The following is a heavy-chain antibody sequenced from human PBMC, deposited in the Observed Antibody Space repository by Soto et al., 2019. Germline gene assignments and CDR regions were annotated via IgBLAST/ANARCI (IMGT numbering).Heavy chain of an antibody. Sequence: ESGGGLVQAGGSLRLFCAVSGFTFSSYEMNWVRQAPGKGLEWVSYIGTSGKTIYYADSVRGRFTISRDNAKNSLYLQMNSLRAVDTAVYFCARDPAIYSGKFDYGLDVWGRGTTVTVSS. CDR3: ARDPAIYSGKFDYGLDV. D-gene: IGHD4-4*01. J-gene: IGHJ6*02. CDR1: GFTFSSYE. V-gene: IGHV3-48*03. CDR2: IGTSGKTI.